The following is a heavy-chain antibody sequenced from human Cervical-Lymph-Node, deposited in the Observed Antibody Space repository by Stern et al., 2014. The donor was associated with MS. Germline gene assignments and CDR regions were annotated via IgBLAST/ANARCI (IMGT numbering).Heavy chain of an antibody. CDR1: GFTFSIYS. CDR2: ITASSSHI. D-gene: IGHD2-8*01. Sequence: EVQLVQSGGGLVKPGGSLRLSCAASGFTFSIYSMNWVRQAPGKGLEWVSSITASSSHIYYADSVKGRFTISRDNAKNSLYLQMNSLRAEDTAVYFCALEKAGDVCTNGVCLGYWGLGTLVTVSS. J-gene: IGHJ4*02. CDR3: ALEKAGDVCTNGVCLGY. V-gene: IGHV3-21*01.